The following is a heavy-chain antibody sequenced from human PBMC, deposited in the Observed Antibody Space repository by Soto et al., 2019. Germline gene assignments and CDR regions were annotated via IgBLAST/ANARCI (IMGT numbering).Heavy chain of an antibody. Sequence: LRLSCAASGFTVSSNYMSWVRQHPGKGLEWIGYIYYSGSTYYNPSLKSRVTISVDTSKNQFSLKLSSVTAADTAVYYCARVGGINWFDPWGQGTLVTVSS. D-gene: IGHD3-16*01. V-gene: IGHV4-31*02. CDR3: ARVGGINWFDP. CDR1: GFTVSSNY. CDR2: IYYSGST. J-gene: IGHJ5*02.